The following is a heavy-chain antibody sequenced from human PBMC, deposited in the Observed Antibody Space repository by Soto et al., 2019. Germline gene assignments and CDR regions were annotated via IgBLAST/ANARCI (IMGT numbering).Heavy chain of an antibody. Sequence: QVQLQESGPGLVKPSQTLSLTCTVSGGSISSGGYYWSWIRQHPGKGLEWIGYIYYSGSTYYNPSVKSRVTISVDTSKNQFSLKLSSVTAADTAVYYCARAIYTYYDFWSGYYTRDAFDIWGQGTMVTVSS. CDR2: IYYSGST. J-gene: IGHJ3*02. D-gene: IGHD3-3*01. CDR1: GGSISSGGYY. V-gene: IGHV4-31*03. CDR3: ARAIYTYYDFWSGYYTRDAFDI.